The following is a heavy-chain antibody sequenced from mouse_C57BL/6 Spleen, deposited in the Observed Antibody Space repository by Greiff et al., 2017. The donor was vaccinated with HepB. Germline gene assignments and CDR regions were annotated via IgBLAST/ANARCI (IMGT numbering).Heavy chain of an antibody. J-gene: IGHJ2*01. Sequence: QVQLQQSGTELVKPGASVKLSCKASGYTFTSYWMHWVKQRPGQGLEWIGNINPSNGGTNYNEKFKSKATLTVDKSSSTAYMQLSSLTSEDSAVYSCARWGNSSGYPDYWGQGTTLTVSS. CDR1: GYTFTSYW. CDR2: INPSNGGT. V-gene: IGHV1-53*01. D-gene: IGHD3-2*02. CDR3: ARWGNSSGYPDY.